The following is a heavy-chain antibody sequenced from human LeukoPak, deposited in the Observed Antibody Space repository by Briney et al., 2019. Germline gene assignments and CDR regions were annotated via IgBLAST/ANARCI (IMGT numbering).Heavy chain of an antibody. Sequence: GGSLRLSCAASGFTFSSYAMNWVRQAPGKGLEWVSTISNSGDRTYYADSVKGRFTISRDNSKNTLYLQMNSLRTEVTAVYYCAKDFVPRGGSYFPGFDYWGQGTLVIVSS. CDR3: AKDFVPRGGSYFPGFDY. CDR1: GFTFSSYA. D-gene: IGHD1-26*01. CDR2: ISNSGDRT. J-gene: IGHJ4*02. V-gene: IGHV3-23*01.